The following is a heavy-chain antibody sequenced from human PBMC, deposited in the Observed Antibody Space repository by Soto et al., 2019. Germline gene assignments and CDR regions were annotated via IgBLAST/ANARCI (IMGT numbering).Heavy chain of an antibody. CDR1: GCSFNNYV. CDR2: IIPNYEAA. D-gene: IGHD1-1*01. J-gene: IGHJ3*02. Sequence: QVQLVQSGAEVRKPGSSVKVSCEASGCSFNNYVISWLRQAPGQGLEWMGGIIPNYEAANYAQKFRGGLTITADKATNTAYMELNSLRPEATVTYYCARYWNAGTISGAFDIWGQVTTVIVS. CDR3: ARYWNAGTISGAFDI. V-gene: IGHV1-69*06.